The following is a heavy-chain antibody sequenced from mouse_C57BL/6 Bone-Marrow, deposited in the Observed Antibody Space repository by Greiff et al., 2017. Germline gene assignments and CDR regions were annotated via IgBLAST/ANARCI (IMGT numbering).Heavy chain of an antibody. CDR2: INPGSGGT. V-gene: IGHV1-54*01. J-gene: IGHJ4*01. CDR3: ESNSYYAMDY. CDR1: GYAFTNYL. Sequence: QVQLQQSGAELVRPGTSVKVSCKASGYAFTNYLIEWVKQRPGQGLEWIGVINPGSGGTNYNEKFKGKATLTADKSSSTAYMQLSSLTSADSAVYFCESNSYYAMDYWGQGTSVTVAS.